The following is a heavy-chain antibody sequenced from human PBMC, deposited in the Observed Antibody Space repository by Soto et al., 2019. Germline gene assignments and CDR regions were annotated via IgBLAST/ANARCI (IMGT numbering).Heavy chain of an antibody. CDR1: GGTFSSYT. V-gene: IGHV1-69*02. Sequence: QVQLVQSGAEVKKPGSSVKVSCKASGGTFSSYTISWVRQAPGQGLEWMGRIIPILGIANYAQKFQGRVTITADKSTSTAYMELSSLRSEDTAVYYCARGGGYYGDYFADAFDIWGQGTMVTVSS. CDR2: IIPILGIA. D-gene: IGHD4-17*01. CDR3: ARGGGYYGDYFADAFDI. J-gene: IGHJ3*02.